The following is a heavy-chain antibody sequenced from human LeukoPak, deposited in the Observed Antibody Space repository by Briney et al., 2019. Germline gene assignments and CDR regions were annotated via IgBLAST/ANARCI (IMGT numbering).Heavy chain of an antibody. CDR1: GYIFTNNY. Sequence: ASVKVSCKASGYIFTNNYIHWVRQAPGQGLEWLGWINPSTGGTKYAQQFQGWVTLTRDMSTSTAYMELSSLRSEDTAVYYCAASWRAESGSYPIADYWGQGTLVTVSS. CDR2: INPSTGGT. D-gene: IGHD1-26*01. J-gene: IGHJ4*02. CDR3: AASWRAESGSYPIADY. V-gene: IGHV1-2*04.